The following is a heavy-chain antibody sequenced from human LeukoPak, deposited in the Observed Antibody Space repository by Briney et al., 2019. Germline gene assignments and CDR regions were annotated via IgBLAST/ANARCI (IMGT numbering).Heavy chain of an antibody. CDR1: GGSSSSYY. D-gene: IGHD2-8*01. CDR3: AREEKWYDAFDI. V-gene: IGHV4-4*07. CDR2: IYTSGST. J-gene: IGHJ3*02. Sequence: SETLSLTCTVSGGSSSSYYWSWIRQPAGKGLEWIGRIYTSGSTDYNPSLKSRVTMSVDTSKNQFSLKLSSVTAADTAVYYCAREEKWYDAFDIWGQGTMVTVSS.